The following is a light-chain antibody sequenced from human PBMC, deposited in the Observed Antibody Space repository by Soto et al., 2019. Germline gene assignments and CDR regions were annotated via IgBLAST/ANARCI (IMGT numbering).Light chain of an antibody. CDR1: SSNIGSNY. CDR2: RNN. Sequence: QSVLTQPPSASGTPGQRVTISCSGSSSNIGSNYVYWYQQLLGTAPKLLIYRNNQRPSGVPDRFSGSKSGTSASLAISGLRSEDEADYYCAAWDDSLSGLVVFGGGTKVTVL. V-gene: IGLV1-47*01. J-gene: IGLJ2*01. CDR3: AAWDDSLSGLVV.